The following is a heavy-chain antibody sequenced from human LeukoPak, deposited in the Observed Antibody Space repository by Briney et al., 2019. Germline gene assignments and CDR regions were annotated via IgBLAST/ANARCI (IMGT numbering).Heavy chain of an antibody. CDR1: GGSLSSGSYY. V-gene: IGHV4-61*02. D-gene: IGHD6-19*01. Sequence: SETLSLTCTVSGGSLSSGSYYWSWIRQPAGKGLGWIGRIYTSGSTNYNPSLKSRVTISADTSKNQFSLKLSSVTAADTAVYYCARGPGIAVAGLDYWGQGTLVTVSS. CDR3: ARGPGIAVAGLDY. J-gene: IGHJ4*02. CDR2: IYTSGST.